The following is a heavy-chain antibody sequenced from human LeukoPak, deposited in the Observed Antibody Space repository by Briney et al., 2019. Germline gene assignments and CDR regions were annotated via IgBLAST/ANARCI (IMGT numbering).Heavy chain of an antibody. CDR2: IDHSGST. Sequence: SETLSLTCAVYGGSFSGYYWSWIRQPPGKGLEWIGEIDHSGSTNYHPSLKSRVTISVDTSKNQFSLKLSSVTAADTAVYYCARLGCTAGSCYSYFDSWGQGTLVTVSS. D-gene: IGHD2-15*01. CDR1: GGSFSGYY. CDR3: ARLGCTAGSCYSYFDS. J-gene: IGHJ4*02. V-gene: IGHV4-34*01.